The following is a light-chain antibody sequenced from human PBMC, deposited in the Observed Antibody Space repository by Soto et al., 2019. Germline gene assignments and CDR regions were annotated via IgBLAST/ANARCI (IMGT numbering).Light chain of an antibody. J-gene: IGLJ2*01. CDR1: SSNIGSNT. CDR3: AEWDDSLNGVV. V-gene: IGLV1-44*01. Sequence: SALTQPPPASGTPGPRVTISFFGSSSNIGSNTVNWYQQLPGTAPKLLIHSNNQRPSGVPDRFSGSKSGTSASLAISGLQSEDEADYYCAEWDDSLNGVVFGGGTKVTVL. CDR2: SNN.